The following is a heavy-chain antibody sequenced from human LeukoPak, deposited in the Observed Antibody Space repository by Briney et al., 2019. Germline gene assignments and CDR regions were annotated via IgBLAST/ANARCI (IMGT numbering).Heavy chain of an antibody. D-gene: IGHD3-22*01. Sequence: GGSLRLSCAVSGITLSNYGMSWVRQAPGKGLEWVAGISGSAGGTNYANYVKGRFTISRDNRKNTLYLQMNSLRADDTAIYFCAKRGVVIRVILVGFHKEAYYFDAWGQGALVTVSP. J-gene: IGHJ4*02. CDR1: GITLSNYG. V-gene: IGHV3-23*01. CDR3: AKRGVVIRVILVGFHKEAYYFDA. CDR2: ISGSAGGT.